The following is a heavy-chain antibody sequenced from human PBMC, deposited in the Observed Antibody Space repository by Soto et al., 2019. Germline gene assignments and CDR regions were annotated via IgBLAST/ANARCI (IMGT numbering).Heavy chain of an antibody. CDR2: ISANNGNT. Sequence: QVQLVQSGAEVKKPGASVKVSCKASGYTFTSYGISWVRQAPGQGLEWMGWISANNGNTKYAQNCQGRVTMSTDTSTSTAYMELRSLRSDDTAVYYCARAYSPGLFDPWGQGTLVTVSS. CDR3: ARAYSPGLFDP. D-gene: IGHD2-15*01. V-gene: IGHV1-18*01. CDR1: GYTFTSYG. J-gene: IGHJ5*02.